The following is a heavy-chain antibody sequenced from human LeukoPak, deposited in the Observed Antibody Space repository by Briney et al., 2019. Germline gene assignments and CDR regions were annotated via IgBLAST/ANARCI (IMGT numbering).Heavy chain of an antibody. D-gene: IGHD6-19*01. CDR1: GFTFSSYS. CDR2: ISSSSHYI. CDR3: ARGPAVAVAGTSWFDP. Sequence: GGSPRLSCAVSGFTFSSYSMKWVRQAPGKGLEWVSSISSSSHYIYYADSVKGRFTISRDNAKNSLYLQMNSLRAEDTAVYYCARGPAVAVAGTSWFDPWGQGTLVTVSS. V-gene: IGHV3-21*01. J-gene: IGHJ5*02.